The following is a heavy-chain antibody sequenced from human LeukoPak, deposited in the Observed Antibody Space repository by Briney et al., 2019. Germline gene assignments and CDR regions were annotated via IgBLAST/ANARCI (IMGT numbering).Heavy chain of an antibody. J-gene: IGHJ5*02. CDR1: GGSFSGYY. CDR2: INHSGST. Sequence: SETLSLTCAVYGGSFSGYYWSWIRQPPGKGLEWIGEINHSGSTNYNPSLKSRVTISVDTSKNQFSLKLSSVTAADTAVYYCASSKGEDNWFDPWGQGTLVTVSS. V-gene: IGHV4-34*01. D-gene: IGHD3-10*01. CDR3: ASSKGEDNWFDP.